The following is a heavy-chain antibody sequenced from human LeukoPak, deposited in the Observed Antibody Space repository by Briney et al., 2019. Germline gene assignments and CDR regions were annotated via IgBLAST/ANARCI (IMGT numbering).Heavy chain of an antibody. CDR1: GFTFSKYL. D-gene: IGHD1-14*01. CDR3: ATKHCQASPPDT. CDR2: INTDGTVT. V-gene: IGHV3-74*01. J-gene: IGHJ6*04. Sequence: GGSLTLSCAVCGFTFSKYLRLWLRQAPGKGLESVSRINTDGTVTTYTDYVKGRFTVSRDNADDTIFLQMNSVRDEDTAVYYCATKHCQASPPDTWVEGNAVTVSS.